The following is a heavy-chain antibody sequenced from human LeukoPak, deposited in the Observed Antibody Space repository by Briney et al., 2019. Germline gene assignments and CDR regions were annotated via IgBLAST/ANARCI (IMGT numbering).Heavy chain of an antibody. CDR1: GFTFSSFW. V-gene: IGHV3-7*01. CDR2: IKEDGSEE. J-gene: IGHJ3*02. D-gene: IGHD3-9*01. CDR3: ARGLSADYDILTGMGDAFDI. Sequence: GGSLRLSYAASGFTFSSFWMMWVRQAPGEGLEWLANIKEDGSEEHYVDSRRGRFTISRDNAKNSLYLQIDSLRAEDTAVYYRARGLSADYDILTGMGDAFDIWGQGTMVTVSS.